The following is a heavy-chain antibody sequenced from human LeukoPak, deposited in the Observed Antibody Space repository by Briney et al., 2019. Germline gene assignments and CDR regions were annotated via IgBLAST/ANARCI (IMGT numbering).Heavy chain of an antibody. D-gene: IGHD3-10*01. V-gene: IGHV4-59*08. CDR3: ARQRSITMVGYYGMDV. J-gene: IGHJ6*02. CDR2: IYYSGST. Sequence: SETLSLTCTVSGGSISSYYWSWIRQPPGKGLEWIGYIYYSGSTNYNPSLKSRVTISVDTSKNQFSLKLSSVTAADTAVYYCARQRSITMVGYYGMDVWGQGTTVTVSS. CDR1: GGSISSYY.